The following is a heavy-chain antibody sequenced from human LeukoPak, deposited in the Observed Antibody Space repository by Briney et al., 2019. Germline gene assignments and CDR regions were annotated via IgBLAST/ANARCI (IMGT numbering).Heavy chain of an antibody. CDR1: GGSISSYY. D-gene: IGHD5-18*01. J-gene: IGHJ3*02. V-gene: IGHV4-4*07. CDR2: IYTSGST. CDR3: ARGRRGYSYGFMAFDI. Sequence: SETLSLTCTVSGGSISSYYWSWIRQPAGKGLEWIGRIYTSGSTNYNPSLKSRVTISVDTSKNQFSLKLSSVTAADTAVYYCARGRRGYSYGFMAFDIWGQGTMVTVSS.